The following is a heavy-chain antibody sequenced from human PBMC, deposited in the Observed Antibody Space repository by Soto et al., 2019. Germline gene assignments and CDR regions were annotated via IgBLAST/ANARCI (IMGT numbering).Heavy chain of an antibody. CDR2: INPNSGGT. Sequence: ASVKVSCKASGYTFTGYYMHWVRQAPGQGLEWMGWINPNSGGTNYAQKFQGWVTMTRDTSISTAYMELSRLRSDDTAVYYCERDFMVRGVKAVSAFDLWGPGTMGPVSS. J-gene: IGHJ3*01. D-gene: IGHD3-10*01. CDR3: ERDFMVRGVKAVSAFDL. V-gene: IGHV1-2*04. CDR1: GYTFTGYY.